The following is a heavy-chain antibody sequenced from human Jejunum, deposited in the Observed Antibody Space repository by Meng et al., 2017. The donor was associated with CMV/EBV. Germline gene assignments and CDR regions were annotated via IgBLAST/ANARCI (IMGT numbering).Heavy chain of an antibody. CDR1: ISSFY. V-gene: IGHV4-59*01. Sequence: ISSFYWSWIRQHPGKGLEWIGDVFYTGSANYNPSLKSRVTMSVDTSKHQLSLKLSSLSAADTAIYYCARGRSCINGVCYDDHNFFGPWGQGTLVTVSS. J-gene: IGHJ5*02. D-gene: IGHD2-8*01. CDR3: ARGRSCINGVCYDDHNFFGP. CDR2: VFYTGSA.